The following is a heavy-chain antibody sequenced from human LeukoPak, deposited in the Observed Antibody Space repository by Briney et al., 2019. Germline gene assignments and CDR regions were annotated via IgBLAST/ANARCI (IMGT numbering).Heavy chain of an antibody. V-gene: IGHV3-21*01. J-gene: IGHJ4*02. CDR1: GFTFSSYS. CDR3: ARGKSYYPYRGDTYYFDY. D-gene: IGHD1-26*01. Sequence: GGSLRLSCAASGFTFSSYSMNWVRQAPGKGLEWVSSISSSSSYIYYADSVKGRFTISRDNAKNSLYLQMNSLRAEDTAVYYCARGKSYYPYRGDTYYFDYWGQGTLVTVSS. CDR2: ISSSSSYI.